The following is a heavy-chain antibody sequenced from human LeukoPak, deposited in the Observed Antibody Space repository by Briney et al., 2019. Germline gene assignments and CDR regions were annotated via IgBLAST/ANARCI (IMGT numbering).Heavy chain of an antibody. CDR2: IYYSGST. J-gene: IGHJ4*02. CDR1: GGSISSYY. CDR3: ARLDFGADYFDY. V-gene: IGHV4-59*08. D-gene: IGHD3-3*01. Sequence: SETLSLTCTVSGGSISSYYWSWIRQPPGKGLEWIGYIYYSGSTNYNPSLKSRVTISVDTSKNQFSLKLSSVTAADTAVYYCARLDFGADYFDYWGQGTLVTVSS.